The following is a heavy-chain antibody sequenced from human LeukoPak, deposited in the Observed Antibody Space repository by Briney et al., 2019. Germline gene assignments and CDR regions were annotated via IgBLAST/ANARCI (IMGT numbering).Heavy chain of an antibody. D-gene: IGHD6-13*01. V-gene: IGHV1-18*01. CDR2: ISAYNGNT. CDR1: GYTFTSYG. J-gene: IGHJ6*03. Sequence: GASVKVSCKASGYTFTSYGVSWVRQAPGQGLEWMGWISAYNGNTNYAQKLQGRVTMTTDTSTSTAYMELRSLRSDDTAVYYCARNWIFYCSNQYYYYYYMDVWGKGTTVTVSS. CDR3: ARNWIFYCSNQYYYYYYMDV.